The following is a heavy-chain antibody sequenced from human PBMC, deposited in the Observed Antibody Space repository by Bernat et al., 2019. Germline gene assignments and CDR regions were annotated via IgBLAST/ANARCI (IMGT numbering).Heavy chain of an antibody. J-gene: IGHJ4*02. CDR3: ARGGYCSSTSCYVGYFDY. Sequence: EVQLVESGGGLVQPGGSLRLSCAASGFTFSNYWMSWLRQAPGKGLDWVANIKEDGSEKYYVDSVQGRFTISRDNAKNSLYLQMNSLRAEDTAVYYCARGGYCSSTSCYVGYFDYWGQGTLVPVSS. D-gene: IGHD2-2*01. CDR1: GFTFSNYW. V-gene: IGHV3-7*04. CDR2: IKEDGSEK.